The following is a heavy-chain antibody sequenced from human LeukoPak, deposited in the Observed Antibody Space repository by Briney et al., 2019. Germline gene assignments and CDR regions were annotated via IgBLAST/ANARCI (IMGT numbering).Heavy chain of an antibody. J-gene: IGHJ3*02. Sequence: GGSLRLSCAASGFTFSSYGMHWVRQAPGKGLEWVAFIRYDGSNKYYADSVKGRFTISRDNSKNTLYLQMNSLRAEDTAVYYCARDQKKYCSSTSCTNDAFDIWGQGTMVTVSP. D-gene: IGHD2-2*01. V-gene: IGHV3-30*02. CDR1: GFTFSSYG. CDR2: IRYDGSNK. CDR3: ARDQKKYCSSTSCTNDAFDI.